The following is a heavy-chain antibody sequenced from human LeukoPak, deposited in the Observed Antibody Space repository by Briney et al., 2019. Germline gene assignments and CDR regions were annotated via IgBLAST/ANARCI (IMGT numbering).Heavy chain of an antibody. D-gene: IGHD2-2*01. CDR2: INPSGGST. CDR3: ARDGPTAAPFDY. Sequence: ASVKVSRKASGYRFTSYDMHWGRQAPGQGLEWMGIINPSGGSTSYAQRFQGRVAMTRDTSTTTVYMEVNSLTSEDTAVYFCARDGPTAAPFDYWGQGTLVTVSS. CDR1: GYRFTSYD. V-gene: IGHV1-46*01. J-gene: IGHJ4*02.